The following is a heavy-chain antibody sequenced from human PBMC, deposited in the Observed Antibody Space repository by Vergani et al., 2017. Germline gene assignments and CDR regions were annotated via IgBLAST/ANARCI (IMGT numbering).Heavy chain of an antibody. D-gene: IGHD2-21*02. J-gene: IGHJ2*01. Sequence: QVQLVQSGAEVKKPGSSVKVSCKASGGLFKNSAFSWVRQVPGQGLEWMGRIITFIGTTDYAQKFQGRFTIIADKFTKTVDMQLSNLRSEDTAVYYCASVCPGGGGDCFAGWYFDLWGRGTLVTVSS. CDR2: IITFIGTT. CDR3: ASVCPGGGGDCFAGWYFDL. CDR1: GGLFKNSA. V-gene: IGHV1-69*04.